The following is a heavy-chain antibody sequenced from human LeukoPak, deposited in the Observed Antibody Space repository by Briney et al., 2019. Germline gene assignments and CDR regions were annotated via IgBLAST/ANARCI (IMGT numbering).Heavy chain of an antibody. CDR1: GFTVSSNY. CDR3: ARVGFDSSGYYYAHVLDY. J-gene: IGHJ4*02. D-gene: IGHD3-22*01. Sequence: PGGSLRLSCAASGFTVSSNYMSWVRQAPGKGLEWVSVIYSGGSTYYADSVKGRFTISRDNSKNTLYLQMNSLRAEDTAVYYCARVGFDSSGYYYAHVLDYWGQGTLVTVSS. V-gene: IGHV3-53*01. CDR2: IYSGGST.